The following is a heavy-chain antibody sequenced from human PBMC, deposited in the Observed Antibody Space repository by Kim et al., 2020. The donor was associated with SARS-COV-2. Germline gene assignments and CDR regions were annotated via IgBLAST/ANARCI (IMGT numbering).Heavy chain of an antibody. Sequence: SETLSLTCAVSGGSISSSNWWSWVRQPPGKGLEWIGEIYHSGSTNYNPSLKSRVTISVDKSKNQFSLKLSSVTAADTAVYYCARFATSGWYLEGDAFDIWGQGTMVTVSS. J-gene: IGHJ3*02. D-gene: IGHD6-19*01. CDR3: ARFATSGWYLEGDAFDI. CDR2: IYHSGST. V-gene: IGHV4-4*02. CDR1: GGSISSSNW.